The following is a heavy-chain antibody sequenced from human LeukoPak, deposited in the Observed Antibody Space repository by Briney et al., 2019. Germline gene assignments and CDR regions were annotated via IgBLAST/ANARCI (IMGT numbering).Heavy chain of an antibody. Sequence: GGSLRLSCAASGFTFNSYSMHWVRQAPGKGLEWVTAISDDETYKFYADSVKGRFTISRDNSKNTLYLQMNSLRAEDMALYYCAKDSTRGYSYGWGFDYWGQGTLVTVSS. V-gene: IGHV3-30-3*01. D-gene: IGHD5-18*01. J-gene: IGHJ4*02. CDR1: GFTFNSYS. CDR3: AKDSTRGYSYGWGFDY. CDR2: ISDDETYK.